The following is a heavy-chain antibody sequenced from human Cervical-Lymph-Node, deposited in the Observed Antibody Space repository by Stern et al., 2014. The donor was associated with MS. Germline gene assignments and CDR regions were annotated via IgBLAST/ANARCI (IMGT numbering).Heavy chain of an antibody. J-gene: IGHJ4*02. Sequence: EVQLVESGGGVIQPGGSLRLSCTASGFTVSRDYMTWVRQAPGKGLEWVSLITNVGNTFYTDSVKCRFTISRDDSKNTVYLHMTSLRAEDTAMYYCARDTSSPERSDWWGQGTLVTVSS. CDR3: ARDTSSPERSDW. D-gene: IGHD1-1*01. CDR1: GFTVSRDY. V-gene: IGHV3-53*01. CDR2: ITNVGNT.